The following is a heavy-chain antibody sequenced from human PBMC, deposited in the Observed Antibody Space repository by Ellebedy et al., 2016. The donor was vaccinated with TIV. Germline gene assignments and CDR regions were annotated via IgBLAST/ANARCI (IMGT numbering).Heavy chain of an antibody. Sequence: GESLKISCAASGFTFHDYAMSWVRQAPGKGLEWVSGISWNGGGTTYADSVKGRFTFSRDNAKNSLYLQMNSLRPEDTALYYCARDVGVGARYFDYWGHGSLVTVSS. J-gene: IGHJ4*01. V-gene: IGHV3-20*04. D-gene: IGHD1-26*01. CDR2: ISWNGGGT. CDR1: GFTFHDYA. CDR3: ARDVGVGARYFDY.